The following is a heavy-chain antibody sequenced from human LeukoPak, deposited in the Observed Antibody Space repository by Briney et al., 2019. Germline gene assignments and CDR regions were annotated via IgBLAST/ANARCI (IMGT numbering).Heavy chain of an antibody. Sequence: GGSLRLSCAASGFTFSSYSMNWVRQAPGKGLEWVSSISSSSSYMYYADSVKGRFTISRDNAKNSLYLQMNSLRAEDTAVYYCAREDKWELTARNHYGMDVWGQGTTVTVSS. J-gene: IGHJ6*02. V-gene: IGHV3-21*01. CDR3: AREDKWELTARNHYGMDV. CDR1: GFTFSSYS. D-gene: IGHD1-26*01. CDR2: ISSSSSYM.